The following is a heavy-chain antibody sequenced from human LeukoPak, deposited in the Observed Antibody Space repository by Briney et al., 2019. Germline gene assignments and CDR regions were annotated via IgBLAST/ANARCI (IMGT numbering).Heavy chain of an antibody. D-gene: IGHD3-22*01. V-gene: IGHV3-15*01. CDR1: GFTFSNAW. CDR2: IKSKTDGGTT. Sequence: GGSLRLPCAASGFTFSNAWMSWVRQAPGKGLEWVGRIKSKTDGGTTDYAAPVKGRFTISRDDSKNTLYLQMNSLKTEDTAVYYCARDDSSGYYSRGAFDIWGQGTMVTVSS. J-gene: IGHJ3*02. CDR3: ARDDSSGYYSRGAFDI.